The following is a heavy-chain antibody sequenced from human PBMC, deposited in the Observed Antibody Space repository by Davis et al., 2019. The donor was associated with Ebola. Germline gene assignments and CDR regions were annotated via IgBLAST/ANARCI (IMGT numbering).Heavy chain of an antibody. CDR2: LFYTGTT. J-gene: IGHJ4*02. CDR1: GGSIGSSNYY. Sequence: SETLSPTCSVSGGSIGSSNYYCSWLRQPPGKGLEWIGSLFYTGTTYFNPSLNSRVAVSVDTSRNHFSLKLSSVTATDTAMYYCAIQVVGQTRIFDFWGQGTLVTVSS. V-gene: IGHV4-39*02. CDR3: AIQVVGQTRIFDF. D-gene: IGHD2-15*01.